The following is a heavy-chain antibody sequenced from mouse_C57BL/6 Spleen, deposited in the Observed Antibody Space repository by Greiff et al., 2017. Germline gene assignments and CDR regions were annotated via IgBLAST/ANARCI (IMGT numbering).Heavy chain of an antibody. D-gene: IGHD1-1*01. V-gene: IGHV14-4*01. CDR3: TPDYDGSSFFAD. CDR2: IVPENGDT. Sequence: VQLQQSGAELVRPGASVKLSCTASGFNIKDDYMHWVKQRPEQGLEWIGWIVPENGDTEYASKFQGKATITADTSSNTAYLQLSSLTSENTAVYYCTPDYDGSSFFADWGTGTLVTVSA. J-gene: IGHJ3*01. CDR1: GFNIKDDY.